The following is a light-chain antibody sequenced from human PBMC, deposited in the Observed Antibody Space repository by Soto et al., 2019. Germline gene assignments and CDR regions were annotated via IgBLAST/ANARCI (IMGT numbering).Light chain of an antibody. CDR2: EAT. CDR3: CSYARSSTVV. V-gene: IGLV2-23*01. CDR1: SNDVGSFNL. J-gene: IGLJ2*01. Sequence: QSALTQPASVSGSPGQSITISCSGTSNDVGSFNLVSWYQQHPGKVPKLMIYEATKRPSGVSNRFSGSKSGNTASMTSSGLQAEDEADYYCCSYARSSTVVFGGGTKLTVL.